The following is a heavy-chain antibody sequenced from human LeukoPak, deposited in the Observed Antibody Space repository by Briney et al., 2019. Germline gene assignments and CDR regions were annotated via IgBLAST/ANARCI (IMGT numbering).Heavy chain of an antibody. J-gene: IGHJ4*02. CDR3: ARVSYDSSGTADYFGY. D-gene: IGHD3-22*01. Sequence: SGGSLRLSCAASGFTVSSNYMSWVRQAPGKGLEWVSVIYSGGSTYYADSVKGRFTISRDNSKNTLYLQMNSLRAEDTAVYYCARVSYDSSGTADYFGYWGQGTLVTASS. CDR1: GFTVSSNY. V-gene: IGHV3-66*01. CDR2: IYSGGST.